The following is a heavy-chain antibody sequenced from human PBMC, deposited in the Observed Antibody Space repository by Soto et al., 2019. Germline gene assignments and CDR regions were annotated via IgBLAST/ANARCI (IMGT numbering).Heavy chain of an antibody. CDR3: ARGGAACEEDY. CDR2: IYYSGST. CDR1: GGSISSYY. J-gene: IGHJ4*02. V-gene: IGHV4-59*01. D-gene: IGHD6-13*01. Sequence: PSETLSLTCTVSGGSISSYYWSWIRQPPGKGLEWIGYIYYSGSTNYNPSLKSRVTISVDTSKNQFSLKLSSVTAADTAVYYCARGGAACEEDYWGQGTLVTVSS.